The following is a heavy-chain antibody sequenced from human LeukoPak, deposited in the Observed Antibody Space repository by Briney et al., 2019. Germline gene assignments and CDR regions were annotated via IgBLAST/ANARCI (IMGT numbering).Heavy chain of an antibody. CDR2: ISGSGDMT. V-gene: IGHV3-23*01. J-gene: IGHJ4*02. D-gene: IGHD4-17*01. CDR3: AKNAHDFGDSKIDY. Sequence: PGGSLRLSCAASAFTFNTYSMAWVRQAPGRGLEWVSAISGSGDMTYYADSVKGRITISRDNSKNTLYLQMNSLRAEDTAVYYCAKNAHDFGDSKIDYWGQGTLVTVSS. CDR1: AFTFNTYS.